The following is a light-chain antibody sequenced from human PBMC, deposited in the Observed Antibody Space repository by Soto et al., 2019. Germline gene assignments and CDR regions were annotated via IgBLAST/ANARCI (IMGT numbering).Light chain of an antibody. CDR1: QSLKRNY. CDR3: QQYDSSPWT. CDR2: GAS. J-gene: IGKJ1*01. V-gene: IGKV3-20*01. Sequence: EIVLTQSPGTLSLSPGERATLSCRTSQSLKRNYLAWYQKKPSQAPRLFIYGASSRAAGIPDTFSGVGSGTDFTLTISRLEPDDFAVYYCQQYDSSPWTFGQGTKVEVK.